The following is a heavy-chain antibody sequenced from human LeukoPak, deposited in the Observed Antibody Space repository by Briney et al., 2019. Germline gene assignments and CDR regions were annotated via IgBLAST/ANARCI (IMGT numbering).Heavy chain of an antibody. D-gene: IGHD3-10*01. CDR2: INPNSGGT. Sequence: ASVKVSCKASGYTFTGYYMHWVRQAPGQGLEWMGWINPNSGGTNYAQKFQGRVTMTRDTSISTAYMELSRLRSDDTAVYYCARGVLVRGVIITRHYYYMDVWGKGTTVTVSS. V-gene: IGHV1-2*02. CDR3: ARGVLVRGVIITRHYYYMDV. J-gene: IGHJ6*03. CDR1: GYTFTGYY.